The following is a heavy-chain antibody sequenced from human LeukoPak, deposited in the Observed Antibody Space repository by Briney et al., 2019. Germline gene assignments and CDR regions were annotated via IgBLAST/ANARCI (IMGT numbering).Heavy chain of an antibody. CDR2: ITGSSSTI. Sequence: GGSLRLSCVASGFTFSSYGMNWVRQAPGKGPEWVSYITGSSSTIYYADSVKGRFTISRDNAKNSLYLQMNSLRAEDTAVYYCAREELGSSGYSSLDCWGQGTLVTVSS. CDR1: GFTFSSYG. J-gene: IGHJ4*02. D-gene: IGHD3-22*01. V-gene: IGHV3-48*03. CDR3: AREELGSSGYSSLDC.